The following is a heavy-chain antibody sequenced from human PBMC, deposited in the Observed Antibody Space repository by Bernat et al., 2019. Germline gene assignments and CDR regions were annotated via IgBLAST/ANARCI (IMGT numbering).Heavy chain of an antibody. Sequence: QVQLRESGPGLVKPSQTLSLTCTVSGGSISSGDYYWSWIRQPPGKGLEWIGYMYYSGSTNYNPSLKSRVTISVDTSKNQFSLNMRSVTAADTAVYYCVRHRRKGELLCGADYWGQGTLVTVSS. D-gene: IGHD1-26*01. V-gene: IGHV4-30-4*01. J-gene: IGHJ4*02. CDR1: GGSISSGDYY. CDR3: VRHRRKGELLCGADY. CDR2: MYYSGST.